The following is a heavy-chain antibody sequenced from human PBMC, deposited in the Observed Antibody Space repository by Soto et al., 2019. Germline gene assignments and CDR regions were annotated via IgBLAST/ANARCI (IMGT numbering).Heavy chain of an antibody. Sequence: QLLLQESGPGLVKPSETLSLTCTVSGDSVSNSGYYWGWIRQSPGKRLEWIGSVSFSGSKYYNTSLRSRVTFSVDTSKTLISLKLRSVTAADTAVYYCARGSTWQGRDWFDPWGQGTQVTVAS. CDR2: VSFSGSK. J-gene: IGHJ5*02. D-gene: IGHD6-13*01. CDR1: GDSVSNSGYY. V-gene: IGHV4-39*01. CDR3: ARGSTWQGRDWFDP.